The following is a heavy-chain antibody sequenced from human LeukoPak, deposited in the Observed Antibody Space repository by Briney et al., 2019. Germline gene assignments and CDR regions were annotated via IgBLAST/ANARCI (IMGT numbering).Heavy chain of an antibody. CDR1: GGSISGYY. Sequence: SETLSLTCTVSGGSISGYYWSWVRQPPGKGLEWIGYIYYSGSTNYNPSLKSRVTISVDTSKNQFSLKLTSVTAADTAVYYCARGGLYSSSWYNWFDRWGQGTLVTVSS. D-gene: IGHD6-13*01. J-gene: IGHJ5*02. CDR3: ARGGLYSSSWYNWFDR. CDR2: IYYSGST. V-gene: IGHV4-59*01.